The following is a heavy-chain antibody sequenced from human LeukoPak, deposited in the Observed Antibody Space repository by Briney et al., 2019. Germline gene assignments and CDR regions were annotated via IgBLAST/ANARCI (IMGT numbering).Heavy chain of an antibody. V-gene: IGHV4-4*02. Sequence: PSGTLSLTCAVSGGSISSNWWSWVRQPPGKGLEWIGEIEDRGNTNYNPSLKSRVTISVDKSKNQFSLKLSSLTAADTAVYYCAGAGTYYLDSWGQGTLVTVSS. D-gene: IGHD3-10*01. CDR2: IEDRGNT. J-gene: IGHJ4*02. CDR3: AGAGTYYLDS. CDR1: GGSISSNW.